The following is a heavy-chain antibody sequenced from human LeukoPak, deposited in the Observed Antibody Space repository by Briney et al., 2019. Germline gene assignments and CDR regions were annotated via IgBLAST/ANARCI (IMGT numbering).Heavy chain of an antibody. CDR1: GGSISSYY. CDR2: SYYSGST. D-gene: IGHD4-17*01. CDR3: ARGYGDFRVEGRYFHS. V-gene: IGHV4-59*08. Sequence: SETLTLTCTVSGGSISSYYWSWIRQPPGKGLEWIGYSYYSGSTDYNPSLKSRVTISVDTSKNQFSLKLSSVTAADTAVYYCARGYGDFRVEGRYFHSWGQGTLVTVSS. J-gene: IGHJ4*02.